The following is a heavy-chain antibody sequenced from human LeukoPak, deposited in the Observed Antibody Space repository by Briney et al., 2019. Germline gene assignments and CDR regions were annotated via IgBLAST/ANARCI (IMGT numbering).Heavy chain of an antibody. CDR2: IRYDGRNK. CDR1: GFTFSSYS. Sequence: GGSLRLSCAASGFTFSSYSMHWVRQAPGKGLEWVAFIRYDGRNKYYVDFVKGRFTISRDNSKNTLDLQMNSLRTEDTALYYCARAFGLYSNNGEWFDPWGQGTLVTVSS. V-gene: IGHV3-30*02. J-gene: IGHJ5*02. D-gene: IGHD3/OR15-3a*01. CDR3: ARAFGLYSNNGEWFDP.